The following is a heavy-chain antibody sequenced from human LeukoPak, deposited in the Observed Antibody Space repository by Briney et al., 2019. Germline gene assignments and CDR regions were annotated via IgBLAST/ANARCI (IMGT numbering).Heavy chain of an antibody. CDR3: ARTNYDFWSGYFGY. CDR2: IYYSGST. V-gene: IGHV4-39*01. Sequence: SETLSLTCTVSGGSISSYYWSWIRQPPGKGLEWIGSIYYSGSTYYNPSLKSRVTISVDTSKNQFSLKLSSVTAADTAVYYCARTNYDFWSGYFGYWGQGTLVTVSS. D-gene: IGHD3-3*01. CDR1: GGSISSYY. J-gene: IGHJ4*02.